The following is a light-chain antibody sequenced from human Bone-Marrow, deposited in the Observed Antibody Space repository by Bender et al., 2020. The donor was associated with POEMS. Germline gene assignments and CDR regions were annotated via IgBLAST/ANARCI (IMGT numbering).Light chain of an antibody. V-gene: IGLV2-11*01. CDR1: SSDVGGYHY. Sequence: QSALTQPRSVSGSPGQSVTLSCTGTSSDVGGYHYVSWYQHHPDKAPKLIIYDVPERPSGVPDRFSGSKSGNTASLTISGLQAEDEADYFCCSYAGYYIWVFGGGTKVTVL. CDR3: CSYAGYYIWV. CDR2: DVP. J-gene: IGLJ3*02.